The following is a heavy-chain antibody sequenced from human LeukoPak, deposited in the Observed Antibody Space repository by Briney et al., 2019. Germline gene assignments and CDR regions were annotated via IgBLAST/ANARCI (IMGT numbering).Heavy chain of an antibody. D-gene: IGHD6-13*01. J-gene: IGHJ6*02. V-gene: IGHV4-59*01. CDR3: ARRAAAGNYYYGMDV. CDR1: GGSISSYY. CDR2: IYYSGST. Sequence: PSETLSLTCTVSGGSISSYYWSWIRQPPGKGLEWIGYIYYSGSTNYNPSLKSRVTISVDTSKNQFSLKLSSVTAADTAVYYCARRAAAGNYYYGMDVWGQGTTVTVSS.